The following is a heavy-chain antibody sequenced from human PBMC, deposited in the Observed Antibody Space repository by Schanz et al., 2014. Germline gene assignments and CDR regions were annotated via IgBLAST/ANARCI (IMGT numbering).Heavy chain of an antibody. CDR1: GFTFSSYT. CDR3: LGALNSCGCTGPGALEDV. CDR2: ISGSGCST. Sequence: CAASGFTFSSYTMNWVRRAPGKGLEWVSSISGSGCSTVYADSVKGRFPISRASSKNTLDLHMNSLRDKYRAAFYFLGALNSCGCTGPGALEDV. J-gene: IGHJ6*01. D-gene: IGHD2-2*01. V-gene: IGHV3-23*01.